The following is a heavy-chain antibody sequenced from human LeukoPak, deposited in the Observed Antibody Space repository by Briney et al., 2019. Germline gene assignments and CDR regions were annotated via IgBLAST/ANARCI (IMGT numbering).Heavy chain of an antibody. J-gene: IGHJ3*02. V-gene: IGHV1-2*02. CDR3: ARDAKYYYDSSGSPYAFDI. Sequence: ASVKVSRKASGYTFTGYYMHWVRQAPGQGLEWMGWINPNSGGTNYAQKFQGRVTMTRDTSISTAYMELSRLRSDDTAVYYCARDAKYYYDSSGSPYAFDIWGQGTMVTVSS. CDR2: INPNSGGT. D-gene: IGHD3-22*01. CDR1: GYTFTGYY.